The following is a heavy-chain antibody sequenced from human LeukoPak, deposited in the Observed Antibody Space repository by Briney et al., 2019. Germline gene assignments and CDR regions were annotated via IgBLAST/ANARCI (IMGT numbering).Heavy chain of an antibody. V-gene: IGHV3-11*01. CDR3: AAERLYGILDY. CDR2: SDGGGNGV. D-gene: IGHD6-25*01. Sequence: GGSLRLSCAASGFTFSDYYMTWIRQAPGKGLEWVSSSDGGGNGVYYADSVKGRFTISRDNAKNSLDLQMNSLRAEDSAVYYCAAERLYGILDYWGQGTLVTVSS. CDR1: GFTFSDYY. J-gene: IGHJ4*02.